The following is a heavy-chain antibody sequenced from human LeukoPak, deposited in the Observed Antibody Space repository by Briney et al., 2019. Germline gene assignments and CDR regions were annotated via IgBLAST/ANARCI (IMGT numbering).Heavy chain of an antibody. D-gene: IGHD6-19*01. CDR3: ARDRSLSVAGTFDF. V-gene: IGHV3-11*04. J-gene: IGHJ4*02. CDR1: GFTFSDYY. CDR2: ISSSGSTI. Sequence: GGSLRLSCVASGFTFSDYYMSWIRQAPGKGLEWVSYISSSGSTIYYADSVKGRFTISRDNAKNSLYLEMNSLRDDDTAVYYCARDRSLSVAGTFDFWGQGSLVTVSS.